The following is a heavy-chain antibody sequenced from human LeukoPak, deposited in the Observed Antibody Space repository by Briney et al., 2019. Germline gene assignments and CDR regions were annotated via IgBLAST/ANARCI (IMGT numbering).Heavy chain of an antibody. CDR2: IQQDGSEK. CDR1: EFSVGSNY. CDR3: LRERGFVDY. D-gene: IGHD3-22*01. Sequence: GGSLRLSCAASEFSVGSNYMTWVRQAPGKGLEWVANIQQDGSEKYYVDSVKGRLTISRDNAKNSLYLQMNSLSAEDTGVYFFLRERGFVDYWGQGTLVTVSS. V-gene: IGHV3-7*01. J-gene: IGHJ4*02.